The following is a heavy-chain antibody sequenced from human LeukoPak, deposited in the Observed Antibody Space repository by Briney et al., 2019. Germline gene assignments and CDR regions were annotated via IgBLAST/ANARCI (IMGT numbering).Heavy chain of an antibody. J-gene: IGHJ4*02. V-gene: IGHV3-30*02. CDR3: ASQYYDSSGYYYTRGDY. Sequence: PGGSLRLSCAVSEFTFSSYGMHWVRQAPGKGLEWVAFIRNDGSNVYYADFLKGRFTISRDNSKNTLYLQMNSLRTEDTAVYYCASQYYDSSGYYYTRGDYWGQGTLVTVSS. CDR1: EFTFSSYG. D-gene: IGHD3-22*01. CDR2: IRNDGSNV.